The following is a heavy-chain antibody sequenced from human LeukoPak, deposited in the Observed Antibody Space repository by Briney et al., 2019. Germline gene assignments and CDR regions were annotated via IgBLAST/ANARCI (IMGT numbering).Heavy chain of an antibody. Sequence: GGSLRLSCAASGFTFSSYSMNWVRQAPGKGLEWASSISSSSSYIYYADSVKGRFTISRDNSKNTLYLQMNSLRAEDTAVYYCAREDYGKRHFDYWGQGTLVTVSS. J-gene: IGHJ4*02. CDR1: GFTFSSYS. D-gene: IGHD4-17*01. CDR2: ISSSSSYI. CDR3: AREDYGKRHFDY. V-gene: IGHV3-21*01.